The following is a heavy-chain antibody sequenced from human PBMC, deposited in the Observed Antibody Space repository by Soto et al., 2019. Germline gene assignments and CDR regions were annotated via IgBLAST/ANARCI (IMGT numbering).Heavy chain of an antibody. D-gene: IGHD6-25*01. Sequence: GSLRLSCAASGFIFSNYAMSWVRQAPGKGLDWVSGLSGSGGSTYYVDSVKGRFTVSRDNTKNTVYLQMNSLTSQDTAVYYCAKNSGSAWHGFDYWGQGTLVTVSS. CDR2: LSGSGGST. V-gene: IGHV3-23*01. J-gene: IGHJ4*02. CDR3: AKNSGSAWHGFDY. CDR1: GFIFSNYA.